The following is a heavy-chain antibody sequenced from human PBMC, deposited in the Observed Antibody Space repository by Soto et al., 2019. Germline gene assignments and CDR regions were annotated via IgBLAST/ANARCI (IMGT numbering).Heavy chain of an antibody. CDR2: ISGSGGST. CDR1: GFTFSSYA. Sequence: EVQLLESGGGLVQPGGSLRLSCAASGFTFSSYAMSWVRQAPGKGLEWVSAISGSGGSTYYADSVKGRFTISRDNSKNTLYLQMNSLRAEDTAVYYCAKDSSRRFYDRGLDAFDIWGKGTMVTVSS. J-gene: IGHJ3*02. V-gene: IGHV3-23*01. CDR3: AKDSSRRFYDRGLDAFDI. D-gene: IGHD3-22*01.